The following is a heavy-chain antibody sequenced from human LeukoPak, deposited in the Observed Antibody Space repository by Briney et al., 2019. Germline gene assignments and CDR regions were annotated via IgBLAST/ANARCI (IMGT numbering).Heavy chain of an antibody. Sequence: SETLSLTCTVSGGSISSYYWSWIRQPLGKGLEWIGYIYYSGSTNYNPSLKSRVTISVDTSKNQFSLKLSSVTAADTAMYYCARDRSTSSPDPFDIWGQGTMVTVSS. CDR2: IYYSGST. J-gene: IGHJ3*02. D-gene: IGHD6-6*01. CDR3: ARDRSTSSPDPFDI. V-gene: IGHV4-59*01. CDR1: GGSISSYY.